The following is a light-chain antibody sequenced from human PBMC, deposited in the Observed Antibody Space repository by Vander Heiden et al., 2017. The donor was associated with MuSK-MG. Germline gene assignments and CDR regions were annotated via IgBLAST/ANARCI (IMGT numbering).Light chain of an antibody. J-gene: IGKJ2*01. Sequence: DIQMTQSPSILSASVGDRVTITCRASQSITTWLAWYQQNPGRAPKLLISHASSLNSEVPSRFSGSGSGTDFTLTITSLHPDDFATYYCQQDSGFPYTFGQGTKMQI. CDR3: QQDSGFPYT. CDR2: HAS. CDR1: QSITTW. V-gene: IGKV1-5*03.